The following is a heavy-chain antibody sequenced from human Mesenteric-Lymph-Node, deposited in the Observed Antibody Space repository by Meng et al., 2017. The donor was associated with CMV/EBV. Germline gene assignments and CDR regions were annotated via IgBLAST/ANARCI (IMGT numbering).Heavy chain of an antibody. CDR1: GASIRSHY. CDR3: ARDLEIGGRYLLFGLDV. Sequence: GSLRLSCTVSGASIRSHYWTWMRQLPGRGLEWIGFVYYTGDTNYNPSLVSRVSISLDASKNQFSLRLTSVTAADTAVYYCARDLEIGGRYLLFGLDVWGQGTTVTVSS. D-gene: IGHD2-15*01. CDR2: VYYTGDT. V-gene: IGHV4-59*11. J-gene: IGHJ6*02.